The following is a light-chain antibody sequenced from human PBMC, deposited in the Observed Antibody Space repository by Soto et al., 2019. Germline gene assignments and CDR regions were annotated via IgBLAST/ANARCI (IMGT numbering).Light chain of an antibody. CDR2: GSS. J-gene: IGKJ2*01. Sequence: EVVLTQSPGTLSLSPGERATLSCRASQSIINNYLAWYQQRPGQAPRLLIYGSSDRATGIPGRFSGSGSGTDFTLTISRLEPEYFAVYYCHQYCSTPPYTFGQGTKVEI. V-gene: IGKV3-20*01. CDR3: HQYCSTPPYT. CDR1: QSIINNY.